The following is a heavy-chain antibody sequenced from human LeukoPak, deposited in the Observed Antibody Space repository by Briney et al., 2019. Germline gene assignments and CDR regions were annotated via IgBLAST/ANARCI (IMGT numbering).Heavy chain of an antibody. CDR1: GFTFSSYA. Sequence: GASLRLSCAAPGFTFSSYAMSWVRQAPGKGLEWVSAISGSGGSTYYADSVKGRFTISRDNSKNTLYLQMNSLRAEDTAVYYCAKYQPRYYYDSSGYSDYWGQGTLVTVSS. D-gene: IGHD3-22*01. CDR2: ISGSGGST. V-gene: IGHV3-23*01. J-gene: IGHJ4*02. CDR3: AKYQPRYYYDSSGYSDY.